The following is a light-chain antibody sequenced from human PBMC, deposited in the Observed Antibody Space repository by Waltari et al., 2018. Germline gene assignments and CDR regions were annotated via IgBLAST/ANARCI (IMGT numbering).Light chain of an antibody. J-gene: IGLJ1*01. CDR1: SSDVGYSNY. V-gene: IGLV2-8*01. CDR2: EVS. CDR3: SSYAGNNFYV. Sequence: QSALTQPPSASGSPGQSVTISCPGTSSDVGYSNYVPWYQQHPGKAPKLMIFEVSQRFSGVPDRFSGSKSANTASLTVSGLQAEDEADYYCSSYAGNNFYVFGTGTTVTVL.